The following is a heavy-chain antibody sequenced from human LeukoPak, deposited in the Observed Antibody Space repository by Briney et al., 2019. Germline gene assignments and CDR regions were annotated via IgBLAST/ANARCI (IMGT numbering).Heavy chain of an antibody. V-gene: IGHV4-4*02. D-gene: IGHD1-26*01. CDR1: GGSISSSNW. Sequence: SETLSLTCAVSGGSISSSNWWSWVRQPPGKGLEWIGEINHSGSTNYNPSLKSRVTISVDTSKNQFSLKLSSVTAADTAVYYCARGVGALIWGQGTMVTVSS. J-gene: IGHJ3*02. CDR3: ARGVGALI. CDR2: INHSGST.